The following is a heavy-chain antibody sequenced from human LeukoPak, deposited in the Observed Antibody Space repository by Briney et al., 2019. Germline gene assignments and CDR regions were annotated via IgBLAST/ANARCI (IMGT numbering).Heavy chain of an antibody. Sequence: ASVKVSCKGSGYTYSNYGITWVRQPPGQGLEGVGWISGYNGNTNYAQKCQGRVTMTTETSTSTAYMELRSLRSDDTAVYYCARTCSGSSCYVIYWGQGTLLTVSS. CDR3: ARTCSGSSCYVIY. D-gene: IGHD2-2*01. V-gene: IGHV1-18*01. CDR2: ISGYNGNT. J-gene: IGHJ4*02. CDR1: GYTYSNYG.